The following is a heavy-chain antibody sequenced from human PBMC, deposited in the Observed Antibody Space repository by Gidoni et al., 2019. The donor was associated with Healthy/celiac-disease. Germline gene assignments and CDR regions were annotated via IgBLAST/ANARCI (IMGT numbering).Heavy chain of an antibody. D-gene: IGHD3-16*02. V-gene: IGHV5-51*01. Sequence: EVQLVQSGAEVKKPGESLKISCKGSGYSFTSYWIGGVRHMPGKGLEWMGIIYPVDSDTRNSPSYQGQVTISADKSISTAYLQWSSLKASDTAMYYCARTPITFGGVIREHAFDIWGQGTMVTVSS. J-gene: IGHJ3*02. CDR3: ARTPITFGGVIREHAFDI. CDR2: IYPVDSDT. CDR1: GYSFTSYW.